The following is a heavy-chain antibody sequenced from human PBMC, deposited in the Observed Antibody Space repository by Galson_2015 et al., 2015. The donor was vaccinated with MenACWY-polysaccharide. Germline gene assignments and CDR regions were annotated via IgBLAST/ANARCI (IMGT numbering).Heavy chain of an antibody. V-gene: IGHV3-30*18. Sequence: SLRLSCAASGFTSSSYGMHWVRQAPGKGLDWAAVISDDGTYKYYADSVKGRFTISRDNSKNTLFLQMNSLRAEDTAVYYCAKGAVDTPMTFLFDFWGQGTLVTVSS. J-gene: IGHJ4*02. D-gene: IGHD5-18*01. CDR2: ISDDGTYK. CDR1: GFTSSSYG. CDR3: AKGAVDTPMTFLFDF.